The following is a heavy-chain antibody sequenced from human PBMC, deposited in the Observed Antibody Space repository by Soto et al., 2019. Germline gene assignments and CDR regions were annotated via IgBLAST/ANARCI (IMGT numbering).Heavy chain of an antibody. CDR2: IYYSGSA. Sequence: PSETLSLTCTVSGGSIGSHYWSWIRKPQGKGLEGIGYIYYSGSAHYNPPLKSRVTIAVDMSKNHFSLKLSSVTAADTAVYYCARTPGYWGQGTLLT. CDR1: GGSIGSHY. J-gene: IGHJ4*02. V-gene: IGHV4-59*11. CDR3: ARTPGY.